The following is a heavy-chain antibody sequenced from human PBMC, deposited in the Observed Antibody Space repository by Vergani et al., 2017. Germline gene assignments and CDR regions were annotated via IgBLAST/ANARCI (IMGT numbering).Heavy chain of an antibody. CDR1: GVSVSSTAFY. Sequence: QVQLQESGPGLVKPSQTLSLTCSVSGVSVSSTAFYWNWIRQPAGKGLEWIGRIYGSGNSNYNPSLESRVTISRDTSKNQFSRKVHSVTAADTAVYYCEWGETRTAWLDPWGQGTQVIASS. CDR3: EWGETRTAWLDP. CDR2: IYGSGNS. J-gene: IGHJ5*02. D-gene: IGHD1-26*01. V-gene: IGHV4-61*02.